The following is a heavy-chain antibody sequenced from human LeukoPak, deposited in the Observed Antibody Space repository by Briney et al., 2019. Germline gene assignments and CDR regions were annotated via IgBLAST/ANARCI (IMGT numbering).Heavy chain of an antibody. CDR1: GGTFSNYA. D-gene: IGHD3-22*01. CDR2: IIPIFGTT. J-gene: IGHJ4*01. V-gene: IGHV1-69*05. CDR3: ARGGEANYYDTSGYYLYYY. Sequence: GASVKVSCKASGGTFSNYAISWVRRAPGQGLEWMGRIIPIFGTTNYAQKFQGRVTITTDESTSTAYMELSSLRSEDTAVYYCARGGEANYYDTSGYYLYYYWGHGTLVTVSS.